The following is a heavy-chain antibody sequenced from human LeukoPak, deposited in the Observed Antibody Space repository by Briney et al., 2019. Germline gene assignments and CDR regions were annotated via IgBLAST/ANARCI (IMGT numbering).Heavy chain of an antibody. CDR2: IHTSGST. CDR3: AKDKEVVVAVFDY. D-gene: IGHD3-22*01. Sequence: SETLSLTCTFSGGSISSYYWSWIRQPAGKGLEWIGRIHTSGSTNYNPSLESRGTMSVDTSKNQFSLNLNSVTAADTAVYYCAKDKEVVVAVFDYWGQGTLVTVSS. CDR1: GGSISSYY. V-gene: IGHV4-4*07. J-gene: IGHJ4*02.